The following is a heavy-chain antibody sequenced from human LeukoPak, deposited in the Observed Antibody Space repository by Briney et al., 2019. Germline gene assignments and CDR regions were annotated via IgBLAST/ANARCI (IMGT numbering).Heavy chain of an antibody. Sequence: GESLKISCQGFGYSFDTYWIAWVRQMPGKGLEWMGIIYPGDSDTRYSPPFQGQVTVSADKSISIANLQWNSLKASDTAMYYCARRSSSNAFDIWGHGTMVTVSS. CDR2: IYPGDSDT. D-gene: IGHD6-6*01. CDR3: ARRSSSNAFDI. J-gene: IGHJ3*02. CDR1: GYSFDTYW. V-gene: IGHV5-51*01.